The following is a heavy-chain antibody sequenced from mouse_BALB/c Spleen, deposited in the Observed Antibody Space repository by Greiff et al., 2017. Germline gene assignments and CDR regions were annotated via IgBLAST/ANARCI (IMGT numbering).Heavy chain of an antibody. CDR2: ISSGGGST. J-gene: IGHJ2*01. CDR1: GFAFSSYD. Sequence: EVKLQESGGGLVKPGGSLKLSCAASGFAFSSYDMSWVRQTPEKRLEWVAYISSGGGSTYYPDTVKGRFTISRDNAKNTLYLQMSSLKSEDTAMYYCARTGTKYFDYWGQGTTLTVSS. D-gene: IGHD4-1*01. V-gene: IGHV5-12-1*01. CDR3: ARTGTKYFDY.